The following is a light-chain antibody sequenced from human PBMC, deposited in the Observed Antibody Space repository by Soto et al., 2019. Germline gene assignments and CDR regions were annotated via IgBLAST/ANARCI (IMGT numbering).Light chain of an antibody. V-gene: IGKV1-5*01. CDR2: HAS. J-gene: IGKJ1*01. Sequence: DIQMTQSPSTLSASVGDRVTITCRASQSTSSWLAWYQQKPGKVPKLLIYHASSLESGVPSRFSGSGSGTEFTLTISGLQPDDSATYYCQQYNSYRTFGQGTKVDIK. CDR1: QSTSSW. CDR3: QQYNSYRT.